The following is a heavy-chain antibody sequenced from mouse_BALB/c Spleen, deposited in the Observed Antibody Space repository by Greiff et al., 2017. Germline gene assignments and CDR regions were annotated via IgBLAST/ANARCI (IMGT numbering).Heavy chain of an antibody. Sequence: EVQLQQSGAELVKPGASVKLSCTASGFTFKDTYMHWVKQRPEQGLEWIGRIDPANGNTKYDPKFQGKATITADTSSNTAYLQLSSLTSEDTAVYYCAPSWDAMDDWGQGTSVTVS. J-gene: IGHJ4*01. CDR3: APSWDAMDD. CDR1: GFTFKDTY. D-gene: IGHD4-1*01. V-gene: IGHV14-3*02. CDR2: IDPANGNT.